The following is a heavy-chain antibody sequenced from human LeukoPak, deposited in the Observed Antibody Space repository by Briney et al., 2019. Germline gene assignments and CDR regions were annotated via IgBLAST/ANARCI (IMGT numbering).Heavy chain of an antibody. CDR2: IKSKTDGGTT. J-gene: IGHJ6*04. Sequence: PGGSLRLSCAASGFTFSNAWMSWVRQAPGKGLEWVGRIKSKTDGGTTDYAAPVKGRFTISRDDSKNTLYLQMNSLKTEDTAVYYCTTLTPIGYYYYYGMDVWGKGTTVTVSS. D-gene: IGHD3-16*01. V-gene: IGHV3-15*01. CDR1: GFTFSNAW. CDR3: TTLTPIGYYYYYGMDV.